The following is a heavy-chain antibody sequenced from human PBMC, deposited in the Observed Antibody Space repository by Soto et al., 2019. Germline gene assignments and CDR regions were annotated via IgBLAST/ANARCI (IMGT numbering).Heavy chain of an antibody. CDR1: GGSISSYY. J-gene: IGHJ6*02. D-gene: IGHD3-22*01. Sequence: KPSETLSLTCTVSGGSISSYYWSWIRQPAGKGLEWIGRIYTSGSTNYNPSLKSRVTMSVDTSKNQFSLKLSSVTAADTAVYYCARDPMYYYDSSGYYSDYYYYGMDVWGQGTTVTVS. CDR2: IYTSGST. CDR3: ARDPMYYYDSSGYYSDYYYYGMDV. V-gene: IGHV4-4*07.